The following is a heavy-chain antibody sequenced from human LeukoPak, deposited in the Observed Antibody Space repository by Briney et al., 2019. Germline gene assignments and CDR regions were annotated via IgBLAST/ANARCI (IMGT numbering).Heavy chain of an antibody. Sequence: GGSLRLSCAASGFTPSSNYMSWVRQAPGKGLEWVSVIYSGGSTYYADSGKGRFTISRDNSKNTLYLQMNSLRAEDTAVYYCARNHAFDIWGQGTMVTVSS. V-gene: IGHV3-53*01. J-gene: IGHJ3*02. CDR1: GFTPSSNY. CDR2: IYSGGST. CDR3: ARNHAFDI.